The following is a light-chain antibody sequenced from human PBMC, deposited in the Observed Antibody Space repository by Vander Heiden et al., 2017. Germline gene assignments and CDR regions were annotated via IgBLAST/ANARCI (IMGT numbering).Light chain of an antibody. CDR3: QQSYDTPRT. J-gene: IGKJ2*01. CDR1: QTINSY. V-gene: IGKV1-39*01. CDR2: GAT. Sequence: DIHMSQSPSSLSASVGDSVTITCRASQTINSYLRWYQQKPGKAPNHLIYGATYLQSGVPSRFSGSGSGTDFTLTITNLQPEDFATYYCQQSYDTPRTFGQGTKLEIK.